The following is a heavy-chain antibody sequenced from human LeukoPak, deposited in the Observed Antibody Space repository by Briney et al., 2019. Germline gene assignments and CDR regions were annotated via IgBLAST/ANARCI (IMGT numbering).Heavy chain of an antibody. Sequence: GGSLRLSCAASGFVFSDYSMNWVRQAPGKGLEWVANIRGSGSGMGYGSYYGDSVKGRFTISRDNAKNSLWLQMNSLRAEDTAVYYCVSELHMPTLAYWGQGALVTVSS. V-gene: IGHV3-48*04. CDR2: IRGSGSGM. CDR3: VSELHMPTLAY. J-gene: IGHJ4*02. D-gene: IGHD1-7*01. CDR1: GFVFSDYS.